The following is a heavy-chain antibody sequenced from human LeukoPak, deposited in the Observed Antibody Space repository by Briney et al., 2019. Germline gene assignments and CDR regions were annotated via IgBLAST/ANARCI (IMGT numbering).Heavy chain of an antibody. J-gene: IGHJ6*03. CDR2: ISAYNGNT. CDR1: GYTFTSYA. D-gene: IGHD2-2*01. V-gene: IGHV1-18*01. CDR3: ARESSTSFYYYYYMDV. Sequence: GASVKVSCKASGYTFTSYAMHWVRQAPGQGLEWMGWISAYNGNTNYAQKLQGRVTMTTDTSTSAAYMELRSLRSDDTAVYYCARESSTSFYYYYYMDVWGKGTTVTVSS.